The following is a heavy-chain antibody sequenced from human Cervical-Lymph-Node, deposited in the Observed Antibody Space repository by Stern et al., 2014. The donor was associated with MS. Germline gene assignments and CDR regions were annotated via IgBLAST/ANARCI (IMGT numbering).Heavy chain of an antibody. V-gene: IGHV1-58*01. Sequence: QLVESGPEVKKPGTSVKVSCKASGFTFTSSAVQWVRQARGQRLEWIGWIVVGSGNTNDAQKFQERVTITRDMSTSTAYMELSSLRSEDTAVYYCAAPDKYYYDSSGYYNPLFDYWGQGTLVTVSS. CDR1: GFTFTSSA. CDR2: IVVGSGNT. J-gene: IGHJ4*02. CDR3: AAPDKYYYDSSGYYNPLFDY. D-gene: IGHD3-22*01.